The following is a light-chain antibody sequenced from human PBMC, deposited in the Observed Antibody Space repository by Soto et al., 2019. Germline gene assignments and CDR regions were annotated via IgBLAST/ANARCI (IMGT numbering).Light chain of an antibody. CDR3: SSFITSTSYV. Sequence: QSVLTQPVSVSGSPGQSITISCTGTSSDLGSYDLVSWYQQHPGKAPKLMVYEVTKRPSGVSNRFSGSKSGNTASLTISGLQAEDEADYYCSSFITSTSYVFGTGTKVTVL. V-gene: IGLV2-14*02. CDR2: EVT. CDR1: SSDLGSYDL. J-gene: IGLJ1*01.